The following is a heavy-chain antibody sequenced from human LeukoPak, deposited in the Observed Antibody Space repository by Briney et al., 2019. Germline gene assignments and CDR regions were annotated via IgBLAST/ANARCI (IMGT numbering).Heavy chain of an antibody. CDR1: GGSISSSSYY. J-gene: IGHJ4*02. CDR2: IYYTGNT. D-gene: IGHD2/OR15-2a*01. CDR3: AGNPLYFFDY. Sequence: SETLSLTCTVSGGSISSSSYYWGWIRQPPGKGLEWIGSIYYTGNTYYNPSLKSRVTISVDTSKNQFSLKLTSVTAADTAVYYCAGNPLYFFDYCGQGTLVSVSS. V-gene: IGHV4-39*07.